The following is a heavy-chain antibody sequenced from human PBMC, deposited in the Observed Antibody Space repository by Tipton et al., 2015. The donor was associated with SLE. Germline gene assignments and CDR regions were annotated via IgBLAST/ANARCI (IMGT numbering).Heavy chain of an antibody. Sequence: TLSLTCTVSGGSISSGSYYWGWIRQPPGKGLEWIGSIYYSGSTYYNPSLKSRVTISVDTSKNHFSLKLSSVTAADTAVYYCARGTSGYPDYWGQGTLVTVSS. CDR3: ARGTSGYPDY. CDR1: GGSISSGSYY. V-gene: IGHV4-39*02. CDR2: IYYSGST. D-gene: IGHD3-3*01. J-gene: IGHJ4*02.